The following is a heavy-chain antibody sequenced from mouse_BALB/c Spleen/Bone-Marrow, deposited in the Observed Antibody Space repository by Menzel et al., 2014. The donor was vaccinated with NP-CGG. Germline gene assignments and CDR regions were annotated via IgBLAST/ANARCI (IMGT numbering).Heavy chain of an antibody. CDR1: GFTFSSYA. J-gene: IGHJ1*01. D-gene: IGHD1-1*02. CDR3: ARDGNWYFDV. CDR2: ISSGGSYT. Sequence: EVKLEESGGGLVKPGGSLKLSCAASGFTFSSYAMSWVRQSPEKRLKWVAEISSGGSYTYYPDTVTGRFTISRDNAKNTLYLEMSSLRSEDTAMYYCARDGNWYFDVWGAGTTVTVSS. V-gene: IGHV5-9-4*01.